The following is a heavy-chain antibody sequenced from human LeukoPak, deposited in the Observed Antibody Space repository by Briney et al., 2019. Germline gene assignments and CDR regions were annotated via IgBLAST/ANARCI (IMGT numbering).Heavy chain of an antibody. Sequence: GGSLRLSCAASGFTFSRYCMSWVRQAPGKGLEWVANIKQDGSEKYYVDSVKGRFTISRDNAKNSLFLQMNSLRAEDTAVYYCARVLRYCSGGNCYSGGLGYMDVWGKGTTVTISS. D-gene: IGHD2-15*01. CDR1: GFTFSRYC. CDR3: ARVLRYCSGGNCYSGGLGYMDV. V-gene: IGHV3-7*03. CDR2: IKQDGSEK. J-gene: IGHJ6*03.